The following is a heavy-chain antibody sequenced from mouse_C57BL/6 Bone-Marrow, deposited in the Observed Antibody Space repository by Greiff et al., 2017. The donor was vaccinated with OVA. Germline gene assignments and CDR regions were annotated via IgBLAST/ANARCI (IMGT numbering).Heavy chain of an antibody. CDR3: ATVVAYYYAMDY. V-gene: IGHV1-64*01. CDR1: GYTFTSYW. J-gene: IGHJ4*01. D-gene: IGHD1-1*01. Sequence: QVQLQQPGAELVKPGASVKLSCKASGYTFTSYWMHWVKQRPGQGLEWIGMIHPNSGSTNYNEKFKSKATLTVDTSSSTAYMQLSSLTSEDSAVYYCATVVAYYYAMDYWGQGTSVTVSS. CDR2: IHPNSGST.